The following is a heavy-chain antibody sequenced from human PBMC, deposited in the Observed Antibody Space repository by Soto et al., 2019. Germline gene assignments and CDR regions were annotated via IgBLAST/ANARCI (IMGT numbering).Heavy chain of an antibody. CDR1: GYTFTSYY. Sequence: ASVKVSCKASGYTFTSYYMHWVRQAPGQGLEWMGIINPSGGSTSYAQKFQGRVTMTRDTSTSTVYMELSSLRSDDTAVYYCAREISNYYGMDVWGQGTTVTVSS. CDR3: AREISNYYGMDV. J-gene: IGHJ6*02. V-gene: IGHV1-46*01. CDR2: INPSGGST.